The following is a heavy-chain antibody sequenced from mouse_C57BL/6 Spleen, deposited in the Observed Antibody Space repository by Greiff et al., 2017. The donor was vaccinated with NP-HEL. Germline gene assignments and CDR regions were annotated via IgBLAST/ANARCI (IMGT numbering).Heavy chain of an antibody. CDR1: GFTFSSYA. V-gene: IGHV5-9-1*02. J-gene: IGHJ1*03. Sequence: DVHLVESGEGLVKPGGSLKLSCAASGFTFSSYAMSWVRQTPEKRLEWVAYISSGGDYIYYADTVKGRFTISRDNARNTLYLQMSSLKSEDTAMYYCTREGYDYDGYFDVWGTGTTVTVSS. CDR3: TREGYDYDGYFDV. D-gene: IGHD2-4*01. CDR2: ISSGGDYI.